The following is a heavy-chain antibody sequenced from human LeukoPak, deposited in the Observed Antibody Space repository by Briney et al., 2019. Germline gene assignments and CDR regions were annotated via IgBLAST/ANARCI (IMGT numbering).Heavy chain of an antibody. CDR3: ARNRGYGGYDSDY. CDR2: ISSSGTTI. V-gene: IGHV3-11*01. CDR1: GFSFSDYY. Sequence: PGGSLRLSCAASGFSFSDYYMSWIRQAPGKGLEWASYISSSGTTIYYADSVKGRFTISRDNAKNSLYLQMNSLRAEDTAVYYCARNRGYGGYDSDYWGQGTLVTVSS. J-gene: IGHJ4*02. D-gene: IGHD5-12*01.